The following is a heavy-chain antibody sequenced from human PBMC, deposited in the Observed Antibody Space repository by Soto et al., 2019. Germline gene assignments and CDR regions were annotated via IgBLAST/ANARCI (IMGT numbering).Heavy chain of an antibody. V-gene: IGHV3-21*01. J-gene: IGHJ6*02. CDR1: GFTFSSYS. CDR2: ISSSSSYI. Sequence: KSGGSLRLSCAASGFTFSSYSMNWVRQAPGKGLEWVSSISSSSSYIYYADSVKGRFTISRDNAKNSLYLQMNSLRAEDTAVYYCARDDDSAARPIYYYGMDVWGQGTTATVSS. D-gene: IGHD6-6*01. CDR3: ARDDDSAARPIYYYGMDV.